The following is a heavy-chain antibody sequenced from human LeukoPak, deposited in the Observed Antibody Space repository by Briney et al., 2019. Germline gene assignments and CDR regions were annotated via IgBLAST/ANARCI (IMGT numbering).Heavy chain of an antibody. V-gene: IGHV3-30*18. CDR2: ISSDVSNT. CDR1: GFTFSRHV. D-gene: IGHD3-22*01. J-gene: IGHJ4*02. Sequence: GGSLRLSCATSGFTFSRHVMHWVRQAPGKGLEWVAVISSDVSNTDYADSVKGRFTISRDNSKNTLYLELHSLRAEDTAVYYCAKDSVVMNFFESWGQGTLVTVSS. CDR3: AKDSVVMNFFES.